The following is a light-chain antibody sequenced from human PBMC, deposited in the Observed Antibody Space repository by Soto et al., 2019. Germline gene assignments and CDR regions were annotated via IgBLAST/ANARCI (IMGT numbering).Light chain of an antibody. CDR1: SSNIGSTF. CDR3: AAWDDSLSVWL. Sequence: QSVLTQPPSASGTTGQRVTISCSESSSNIGSTFLYWYQHLPGTAPKLLIYRNNQRPSGVPERFSASKSGASASLAISGLRSEDEADYYCAAWDDSLSVWLFGGGTKLTVL. V-gene: IGLV1-47*01. J-gene: IGLJ3*02. CDR2: RNN.